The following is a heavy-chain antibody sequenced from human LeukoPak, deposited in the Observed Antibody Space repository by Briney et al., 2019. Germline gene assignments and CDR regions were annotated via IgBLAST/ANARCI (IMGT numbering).Heavy chain of an antibody. CDR1: GYTFTTYY. CDR3: ARGGYSNRNWFDP. Sequence: GASVKVSCKASGYTFTTYYMHWVRQAPGQRLEWMGIINPSGGSTSYAQKFQGRVTMTRDRSTSTVYMELSSLRSEDTAVYYCARGGYSNRNWFDPWGQGTLVTVSS. V-gene: IGHV1-46*01. D-gene: IGHD6-13*01. CDR2: INPSGGST. J-gene: IGHJ5*02.